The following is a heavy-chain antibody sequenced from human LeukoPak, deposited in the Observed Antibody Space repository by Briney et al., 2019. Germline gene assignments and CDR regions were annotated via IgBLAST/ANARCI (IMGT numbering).Heavy chain of an antibody. Sequence: SQTLSLTCTVSGGSISSGSYYWSWIRQPAGKGLEWIGRIYTSGSTNYNPSLKSRVTISVDTSKNQFSLKLSSVTAADTAVYYCARSGYSSSWYSRWDYYYYGTGVWGQGTTVTVSS. CDR1: GGSISSGSYY. D-gene: IGHD6-13*01. CDR2: IYTSGST. J-gene: IGHJ6*02. V-gene: IGHV4-61*02. CDR3: ARSGYSSSWYSRWDYYYYGTGV.